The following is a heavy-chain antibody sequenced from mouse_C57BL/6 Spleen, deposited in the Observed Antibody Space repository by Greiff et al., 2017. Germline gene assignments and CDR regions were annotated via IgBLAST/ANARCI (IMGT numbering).Heavy chain of an antibody. J-gene: IGHJ1*03. D-gene: IGHD1-1*01. CDR2: IYPGDGDT. CDR1: GYAFSSYW. Sequence: QVQLQQSGAELVKPGASVKISCKASGYAFSSYWMNWVKQRPGKGLEWIGQIYPGDGDTNYNGKFKGKATLTADKSSSTAYMQLSSLTSEDSAVYFCASHGSSSGYFDVWGTGTTVTVSS. CDR3: ASHGSSSGYFDV. V-gene: IGHV1-80*01.